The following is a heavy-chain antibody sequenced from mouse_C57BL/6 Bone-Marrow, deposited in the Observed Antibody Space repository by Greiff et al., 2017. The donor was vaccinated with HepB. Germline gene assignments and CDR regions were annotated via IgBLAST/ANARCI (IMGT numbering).Heavy chain of an antibody. Sequence: QVQLQQPGAELVRPGASVTLSCKASGYTFTDYEMHWVKQTPVHGLEWIGAIDPETGGTAYNQKFKGKAILTADKSSSTAYMELRSLTSEDSAVYYCGYDGYYVGAMDYWGQGTSVTVSS. CDR3: GYDGYYVGAMDY. J-gene: IGHJ4*01. CDR1: GYTFTDYE. V-gene: IGHV1-15*01. CDR2: IDPETGGT. D-gene: IGHD2-3*01.